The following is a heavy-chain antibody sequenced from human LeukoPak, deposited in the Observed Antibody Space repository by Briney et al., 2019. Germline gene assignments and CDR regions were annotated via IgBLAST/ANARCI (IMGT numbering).Heavy chain of an antibody. CDR3: ARLYDSSGYGGWFDP. CDR1: GGSFSGYY. V-gene: IGHV4-34*01. Sequence: PSETLSLTCAVYGGSFSGYYWSWIRQPPGKRLEWIGEINHSGSTNYNPSLQSRVTISVDTSKNQFSLKLTSVTAADTAVYYCARLYDSSGYGGWFDPWGQGTLVTVSS. CDR2: INHSGST. J-gene: IGHJ5*02. D-gene: IGHD3-22*01.